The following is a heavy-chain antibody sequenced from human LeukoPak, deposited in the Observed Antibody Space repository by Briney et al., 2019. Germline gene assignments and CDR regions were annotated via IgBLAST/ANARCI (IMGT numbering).Heavy chain of an antibody. CDR3: ARGHDGYSSSWYATPYGY. J-gene: IGHJ4*02. D-gene: IGHD6-13*01. CDR1: GYTFTSYG. Sequence: GASVKVSCKASGYTFTSYGISWVRQAPGQGLEWMGWISAYNGNTNYAQKFQGRVTMTTDTSTSTAYMELRSLRSDDTAVYYCARGHDGYSSSWYATPYGYWGQGTLVTVSS. V-gene: IGHV1-18*01. CDR2: ISAYNGNT.